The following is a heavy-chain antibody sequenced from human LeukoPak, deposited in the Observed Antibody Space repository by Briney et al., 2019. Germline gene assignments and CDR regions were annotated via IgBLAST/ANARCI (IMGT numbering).Heavy chain of an antibody. J-gene: IGHJ3*01. CDR2: ISGSGGSA. CDR3: AKSRGGYGVVVPAA. D-gene: IGHD2-2*01. Sequence: QPGGSLRLSCAASGFTFSGYAMSWVRQAPGKGLEWVSAISGSGGSAYYADSVKGRFTISRDNSKNTLYLQMNSLRAEDTAVYYCAKSRGGYGVVVPAAWGQGTMVTVSS. V-gene: IGHV3-23*01. CDR1: GFTFSGYA.